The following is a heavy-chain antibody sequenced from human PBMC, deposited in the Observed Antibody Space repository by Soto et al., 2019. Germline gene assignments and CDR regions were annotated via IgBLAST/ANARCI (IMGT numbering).Heavy chain of an antibody. Sequence: GGSLRLSCAASGFTFSSYAMHWVPQAPGNGLEWVAVISYDGSNKYYADSVQGRFTISRDNSKNTLYLQMNSLRAEDTAVYYCARVWYSSTPGGVPHYYYYYGMDVWGQGTTVTVSS. D-gene: IGHD6-13*01. J-gene: IGHJ6*02. CDR2: ISYDGSNK. CDR1: GFTFSSYA. V-gene: IGHV3-30-3*01. CDR3: ARVWYSSTPGGVPHYYYYYGMDV.